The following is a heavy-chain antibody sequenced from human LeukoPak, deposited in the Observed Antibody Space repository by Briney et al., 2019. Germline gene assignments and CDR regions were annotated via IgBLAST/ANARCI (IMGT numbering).Heavy chain of an antibody. V-gene: IGHV3-30*18. CDR2: ISYDGSNK. Sequence: GGSLRLSCAASGFTFSVYGMHWVRQAPGKGLEWVAAISYDGSNKYYPDFVKGRFTISRDNSKNTLYLQMNSLSVDDTAVYYCAKDSGRLAALVRGVIPRNYWGQGALVSVSS. CDR1: GFTFSVYG. CDR3: AKDSGRLAALVRGVIPRNY. J-gene: IGHJ4*02. D-gene: IGHD3-10*01.